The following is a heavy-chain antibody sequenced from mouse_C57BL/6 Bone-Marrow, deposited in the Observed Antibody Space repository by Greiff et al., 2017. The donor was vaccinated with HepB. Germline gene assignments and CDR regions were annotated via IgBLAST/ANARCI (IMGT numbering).Heavy chain of an antibody. CDR1: GYTFTDYN. J-gene: IGHJ4*01. CDR3: ARCTTVVAPMDY. D-gene: IGHD1-1*01. Sequence: EVKLQQSGPELVKPGASVKMSCKASGYTFTDYNMHWVKQSHGKSLEWIGYINPNNGGTSYNQKFKGKATLTVNKSSSTAYMELRSLTSEDSAVYYCARCTTVVAPMDYWGQGTSFTVSS. V-gene: IGHV1-22*01. CDR2: INPNNGGT.